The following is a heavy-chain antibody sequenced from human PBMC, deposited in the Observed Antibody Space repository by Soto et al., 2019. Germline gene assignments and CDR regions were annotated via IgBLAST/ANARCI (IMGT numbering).Heavy chain of an antibody. Sequence: EVKVLESGGGLVQPGGSLRLSCAASGFTFSDYAMTWVRQDPGRGLEWVSAIRASGARTFKADSVKGRFTISRDSSKSTQFQEMSSLRVEDTAIYYCAKDGPIIGPVENRDQGTLVTVSA. CDR2: IRASGART. CDR1: GFTFSDYA. CDR3: AKDGPIIGPVEN. V-gene: IGHV3-23*01. J-gene: IGHJ4*02.